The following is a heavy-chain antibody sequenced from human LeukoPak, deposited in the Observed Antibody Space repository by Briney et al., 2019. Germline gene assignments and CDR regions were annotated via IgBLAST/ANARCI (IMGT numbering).Heavy chain of an antibody. CDR3: TRVRYGGESLVYYGMDV. V-gene: IGHV6-1*01. CDR1: GDSVSSNSAA. D-gene: IGHD4-23*01. CDR2: TYYRSKWYN. J-gene: IGHJ6*02. Sequence: QTLPLTCAISGDSVSSNSAAWNWIRQSPSRGLEWLGRTYYRSKWYNDYAVSVKSRITINPDTSKNQFSLQLNSVTPEDTAVYYCTRVRYGGESLVYYGMDVWGQGTTVTVSS.